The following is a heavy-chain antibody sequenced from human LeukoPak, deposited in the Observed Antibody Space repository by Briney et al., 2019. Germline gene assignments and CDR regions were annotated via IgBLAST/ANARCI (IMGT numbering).Heavy chain of an antibody. J-gene: IGHJ4*02. CDR1: GFTFDDYA. V-gene: IGHV3-43D*03. D-gene: IGHD3-10*01. CDR3: AKDMAAYYYASGNIDY. Sequence: GGSLRLSCAASGFTFDDYAMHWVRQAPGKGLEWVSLISWDGGGTYYADTVKGRFTISRDNSKNSLYLQMNSLRAEDIALYYCAKDMAAYYYASGNIDYWGQGTLVTVSS. CDR2: ISWDGGGT.